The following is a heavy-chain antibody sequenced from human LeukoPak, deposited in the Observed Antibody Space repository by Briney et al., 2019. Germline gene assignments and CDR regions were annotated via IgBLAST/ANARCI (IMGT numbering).Heavy chain of an antibody. D-gene: IGHD4-17*01. CDR1: GGSISSYY. Sequence: SETLSLTCTVSGGSISSYYWSWIRQPPGKGLWWIGYIYYSGSTNYNPSLKSRVTISVDTSKNQFSLKLTSMTAADTAVYYCARLILDYGAERGFDYWGQGTLVTVSS. CDR2: IYYSGST. CDR3: ARLILDYGAERGFDY. V-gene: IGHV4-59*08. J-gene: IGHJ4*02.